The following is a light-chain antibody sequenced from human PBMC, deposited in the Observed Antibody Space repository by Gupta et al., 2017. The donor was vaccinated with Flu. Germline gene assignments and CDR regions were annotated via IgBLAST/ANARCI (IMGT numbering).Light chain of an antibody. CDR2: DVS. CDR1: SSDVGGYNH. Sequence: QSALTQPASVSGSPGQSITISCSGTSSDVGGYNHVSWYQHHPGKAPKLLIYDVSNRPSGTSNRCSGSKSGNTASLTISGIQSEDEADYYCSSYTISGTLVLFGGGTKLTVL. CDR3: SSYTISGTLVL. J-gene: IGLJ2*01. V-gene: IGLV2-14*01.